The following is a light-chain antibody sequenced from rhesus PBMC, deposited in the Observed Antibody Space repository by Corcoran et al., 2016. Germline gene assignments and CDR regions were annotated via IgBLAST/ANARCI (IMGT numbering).Light chain of an antibody. J-gene: IGKJ3*01. CDR2: AAS. Sequence: DIQMTQSPSSLSASVGDRVTITCRASQGISTYLNWYQQKPGKAPKRLIYAASSLESGVPSSFSGSGSGTDFTLTISSLQPEDFATYYCLQYNSDPFTFGPGTKLDIK. CDR1: QGISTY. V-gene: IGKV1-43*02. CDR3: LQYNSDPFT.